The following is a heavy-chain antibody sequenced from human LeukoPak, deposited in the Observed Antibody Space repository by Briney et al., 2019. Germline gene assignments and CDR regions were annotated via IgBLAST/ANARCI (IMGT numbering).Heavy chain of an antibody. Sequence: GGSLRLSCAASGFKFSSYSMKWVRQAPGKGLEWVSFISSSSSYIYYADSVKGRFTISRDNAKNSLYLQMNSLRAEDTAVYYCARNVGSGYYYYFDYWGQGTLVTVSS. CDR3: ARNVGSGYYYYFDY. CDR2: ISSSSSYI. V-gene: IGHV3-21*01. D-gene: IGHD3-22*01. J-gene: IGHJ4*02. CDR1: GFKFSSYS.